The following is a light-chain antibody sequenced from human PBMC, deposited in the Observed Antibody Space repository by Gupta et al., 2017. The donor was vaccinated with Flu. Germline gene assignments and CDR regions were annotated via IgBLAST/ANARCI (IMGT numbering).Light chain of an antibody. V-gene: IGKV1-12*01. CDR2: AAS. J-gene: IGKJ1*01. Sequence: DIQLTQSPSSVSASVGDRVTITCRARQDISSWLAWYQQKPGKAPKRLIYAASTLQSGVPSRFSGSGSGTDFTLTVSSLQPEDFATYYCQQADSFPRTFGQGTKVEIK. CDR3: QQADSFPRT. CDR1: QDISSW.